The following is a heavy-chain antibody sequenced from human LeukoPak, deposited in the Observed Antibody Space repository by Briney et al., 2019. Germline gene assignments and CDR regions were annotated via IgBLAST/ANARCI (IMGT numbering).Heavy chain of an antibody. CDR3: ARDATRGGDNDY. Sequence: GGSLRLSCAASGFAFSSYAMSWVRQAPGKGLEWVANINEDGSYKFHADSVKGRLTISRDNSKNSLYLQMSSLRADDTAVYYCARDATRGGDNDYWGQGTRVIVSS. D-gene: IGHD2-21*02. CDR2: INEDGSYK. CDR1: GFAFSSYA. J-gene: IGHJ4*02. V-gene: IGHV3-7*01.